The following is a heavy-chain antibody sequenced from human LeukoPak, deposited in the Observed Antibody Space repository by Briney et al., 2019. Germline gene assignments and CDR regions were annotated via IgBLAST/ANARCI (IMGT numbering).Heavy chain of an antibody. CDR3: AKDFCRAPRCPPLGFDP. V-gene: IGHV3-23*01. CDR2: ASGSGGVT. J-gene: IGHJ5*02. Sequence: GGSLRLSCAASGFTFSSYAMSWVRQAPGKGPEWVSAASGSGGVTYYADSVKGRFTISRDNSRNTLYLQMNSLRAEDTAVYYCAKDFCRAPRCPPLGFDPWGQGTLVTVSS. D-gene: IGHD2-15*01. CDR1: GFTFSSYA.